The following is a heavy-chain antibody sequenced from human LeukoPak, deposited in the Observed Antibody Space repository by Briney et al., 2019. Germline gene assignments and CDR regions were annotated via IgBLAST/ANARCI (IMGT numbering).Heavy chain of an antibody. D-gene: IGHD2-2*01. J-gene: IGHJ5*02. V-gene: IGHV4-34*01. CDR1: GGSFSGYY. CDR3: ARVLHCSSTSCYYFGNWFDP. CDR2: INHSGST. Sequence: SETLSLTCAVYGGSFSGYYWSWIRQPPGKGLEWIGEINHSGSTNYNPSLKSRVTISVDTSKNRFSLKLSSVTAADTAVYYCARVLHCSSTSCYYFGNWFDPWGQGTLVTVSS.